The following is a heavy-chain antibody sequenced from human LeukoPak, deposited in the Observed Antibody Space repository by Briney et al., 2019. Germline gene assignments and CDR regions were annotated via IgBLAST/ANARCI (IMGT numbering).Heavy chain of an antibody. Sequence: GGSLRLSCAASGFTFSSYWMSWVRQAPGKGLEWVANIKQDGSEKYYVDSVKGRFTISRDNAKNSLYLQVNSLRAEDTAVYYCARDWPPNWFDPWGQGTLVTVSS. CDR1: GFTFSSYW. J-gene: IGHJ5*02. CDR2: IKQDGSEK. V-gene: IGHV3-7*04. CDR3: ARDWPPNWFDP.